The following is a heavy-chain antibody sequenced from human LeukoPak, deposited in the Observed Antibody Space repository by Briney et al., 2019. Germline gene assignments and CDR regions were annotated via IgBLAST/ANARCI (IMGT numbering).Heavy chain of an antibody. CDR1: GFTFDDYV. V-gene: IGHV3-43*02. CDR2: ISGHGDST. CDR3: AKAPAAYYYYAMDV. J-gene: IGHJ6*02. D-gene: IGHD2-2*01. Sequence: GGSLRLSCAASGFTFDDYVMHWVRQAPGKGLEWVSLISGHGDSTYYADSVKGRFTISRDNSKNSLYLQMNSLRIEDTALYYCAKAPAAYYYYAMDVWGQGTTVTVSS.